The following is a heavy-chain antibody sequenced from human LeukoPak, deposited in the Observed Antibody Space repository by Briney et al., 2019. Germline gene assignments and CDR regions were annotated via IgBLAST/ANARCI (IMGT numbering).Heavy chain of an antibody. D-gene: IGHD6-13*01. V-gene: IGHV4-39*07. CDR3: ARDRAYSSRWFIAFDV. CDR1: GGSISSSSYY. J-gene: IGHJ3*01. Sequence: SETLSLTCTVSGGSISSSSYYWGWIRQPPGKGLEWIGSIYYSGSTYYNPSLKSRVTISVDTSKNQFSLKLNSVTAADTAVYYCARDRAYSSRWFIAFDVWGQGTMVTVSS. CDR2: IYYSGST.